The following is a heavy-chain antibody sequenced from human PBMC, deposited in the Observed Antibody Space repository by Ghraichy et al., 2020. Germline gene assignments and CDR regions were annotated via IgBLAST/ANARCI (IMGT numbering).Heavy chain of an antibody. V-gene: IGHV4-4*02. CDR3: ARDFSGSFYHYFEY. Sequence: GSLRLSCAVSGASISSSQWWSWVRQPPGEGLEWIGEIYHSGSANYNSSLKSRVTISVDKSMNQFSLHLNSVTAADTAVYYCARDFSGSFYHYFEYWGQGILVTVSS. CDR2: IYHSGSA. D-gene: IGHD1-26*01. CDR1: GASISSSQW. J-gene: IGHJ4*02.